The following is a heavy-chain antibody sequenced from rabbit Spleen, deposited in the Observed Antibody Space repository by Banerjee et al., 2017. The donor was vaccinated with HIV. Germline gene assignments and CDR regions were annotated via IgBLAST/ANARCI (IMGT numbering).Heavy chain of an antibody. CDR1: GFSLSSTA. D-gene: IGHD8-1*01. CDR2: IDASGSI. V-gene: IGHV1S69*01. CDR3: ARDNGGGTYYVDRLDL. J-gene: IGHJ3*01. Sequence: QSVEESGGRLVTPGTPLTLTCTVSGFSLSSTAITWVRQAPGKGLEWIGIIDASGSIYYASWAKGRVTISKTSSTTVTLQMTSLTDADTATYFCARDNGGGTYYVDRLDLWGPGTLVTVS.